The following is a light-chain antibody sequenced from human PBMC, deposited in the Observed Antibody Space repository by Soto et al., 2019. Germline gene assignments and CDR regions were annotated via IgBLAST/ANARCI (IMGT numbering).Light chain of an antibody. CDR1: TSNIGNHH. J-gene: IGLJ3*02. CDR2: DNH. Sequence: QSVLTQPPSVSAAPGQTVTISCSGSTSNIGNHHVSWYQQLPGTAPRLLIYDNHERPSGIPDRFSGSKSGTSATLGITGLQTGDEADYYCGTWDNSLNTGWVFGGGTQLTVL. CDR3: GTWDNSLNTGWV. V-gene: IGLV1-51*01.